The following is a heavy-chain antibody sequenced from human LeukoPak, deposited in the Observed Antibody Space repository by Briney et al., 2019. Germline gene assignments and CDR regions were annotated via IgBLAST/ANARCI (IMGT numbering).Heavy chain of an antibody. J-gene: IGHJ4*02. CDR1: GFTFSTYG. Sequence: PGGSLRLSCAASGFTFSTYGMHWVRQAPGKGLEWVAFMRYDGSDEHYADSVQGRFTISRDNSYNTLYLQMNSLQTEDTAVYYCTRGTDGPGDWGQGTLVTVSS. V-gene: IGHV3-30*02. CDR3: TRGTDGPGD. CDR2: MRYDGSDE. D-gene: IGHD5-24*01.